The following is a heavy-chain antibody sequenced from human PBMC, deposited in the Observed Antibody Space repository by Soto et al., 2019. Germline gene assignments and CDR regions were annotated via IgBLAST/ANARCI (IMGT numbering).Heavy chain of an antibody. Sequence: PGGSLRLSXAASGFLFGTYAMNWVRQAPGKGLEWVSAISSTGGSTYYAESVRGRFTISRVNSINTLYLQMSSLRTEDTALHYCAHPRGYGVFDAVDIWGQGTMVTVSS. CDR2: ISSTGGST. CDR1: GFLFGTYA. V-gene: IGHV3-23*01. J-gene: IGHJ3*02. D-gene: IGHD4-17*01. CDR3: AHPRGYGVFDAVDI.